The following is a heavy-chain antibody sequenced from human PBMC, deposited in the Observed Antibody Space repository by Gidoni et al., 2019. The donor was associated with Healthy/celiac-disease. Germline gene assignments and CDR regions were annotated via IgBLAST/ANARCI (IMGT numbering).Heavy chain of an antibody. J-gene: IGHJ6*02. Sequence: QVQLQESGPGLVKPSQTLSLTCTVSVGPTSSGIYYWSWTRQPAGKGLEWIGRIYTSGSTNYNPSLKSRVTISVDTSKNQFALKLSSVTAADKAVYYCARDAGWMNGMDVWGQGTKVTVSS. CDR1: VGPTSSGIYY. CDR3: ARDAGWMNGMDV. D-gene: IGHD5-12*01. CDR2: IYTSGST. V-gene: IGHV4-61*02.